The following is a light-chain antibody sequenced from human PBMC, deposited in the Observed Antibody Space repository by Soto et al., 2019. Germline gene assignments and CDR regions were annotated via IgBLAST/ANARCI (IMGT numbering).Light chain of an antibody. CDR1: QGISNY. V-gene: IGKV1-27*01. CDR3: QKYNSAPPYT. Sequence: DIQMTQSPSSLSASVGDRVTITCRASQGISNYLAWYQQKPGKVPKLLIYAASTLQSGVPPRFSGSGSGTDFTLTISSLQPEDDATYYCQKYNSAPPYTFGQGTKLEIK. J-gene: IGKJ2*01. CDR2: AAS.